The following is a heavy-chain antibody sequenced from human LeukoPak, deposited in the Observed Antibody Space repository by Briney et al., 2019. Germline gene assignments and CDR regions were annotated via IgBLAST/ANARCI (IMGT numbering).Heavy chain of an antibody. Sequence: GGSLRLSCAASGFTFSSYSMNWVRQAPGKGLEWVSYISSSSSTIYYADSVKGRFTISRDNAKNSLYLQMNSLRAEDTAVYYCARLLYYYDSSGYYGATYYYYMDVWGKGTTVTVSS. D-gene: IGHD3-22*01. CDR2: ISSSSSTI. V-gene: IGHV3-48*01. J-gene: IGHJ6*03. CDR1: GFTFSSYS. CDR3: ARLLYYYDSSGYYGATYYYYMDV.